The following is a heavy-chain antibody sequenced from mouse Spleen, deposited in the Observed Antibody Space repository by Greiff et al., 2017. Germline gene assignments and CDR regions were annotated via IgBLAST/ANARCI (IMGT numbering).Heavy chain of an antibody. J-gene: IGHJ1*01. CDR3: ARYRYGTYWYFDV. Sequence: QVQLQQSGAELVKPGASVKLSCKASGYTFTSYWMHWVKQRPGQGLEWIGEIDPSDSYTNYNQKFKGKATLTVDKSSSTAYMQLSSLTSEDSAVYYCARYRYGTYWYFDVWGAGTTVTVSS. CDR2: IDPSDSYT. D-gene: IGHD2-1*01. V-gene: IGHV1-69*02. CDR1: GYTFTSYW.